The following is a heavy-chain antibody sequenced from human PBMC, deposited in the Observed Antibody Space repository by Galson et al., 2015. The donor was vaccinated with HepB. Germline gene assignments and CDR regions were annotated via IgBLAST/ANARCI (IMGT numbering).Heavy chain of an antibody. Sequence: SVKVSCKASGYSFTGYFLHWVRQAPGQGLEWMGRINPNSGGTNYARKFQGRVTMTRDTSISTDYMELSSLRSDDTAVYYCARDLRWGRDAFDIWGQGTMVTVSS. J-gene: IGHJ3*02. CDR2: INPNSGGT. CDR3: ARDLRWGRDAFDI. CDR1: GYSFTGYF. V-gene: IGHV1-2*06. D-gene: IGHD2-21*02.